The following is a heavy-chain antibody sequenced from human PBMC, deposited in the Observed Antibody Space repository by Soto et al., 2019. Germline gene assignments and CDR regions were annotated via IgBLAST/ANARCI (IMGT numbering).Heavy chain of an antibody. V-gene: IGHV3-23*01. CDR2: ISGSGGST. CDR1: GFTFSSYA. CDR3: VKGTVTTLYYYYGMDV. J-gene: IGHJ6*02. D-gene: IGHD4-17*01. Sequence: PGGALRLSCAASGFTFSSYAMSWVRQAPGKGLEWVSAISGSGGSTYYADSVKGRFTISRDNSKNTLYLQMNSLRAEDTAVYYCVKGTVTTLYYYYGMDVWGQGTTVTVSS.